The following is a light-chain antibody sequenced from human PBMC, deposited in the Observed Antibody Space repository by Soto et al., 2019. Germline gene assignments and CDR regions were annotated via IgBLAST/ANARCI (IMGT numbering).Light chain of an antibody. CDR2: AAS. V-gene: IGKV1-27*01. CDR3: QKYNSAPRT. CDR1: PGISNY. J-gene: IGKJ1*01. Sequence: DTQLTQSPPPLSASVGERVPITCGASPGISNYLAWYQQKPGKVPKLLIYAASTLQSGVPSRFSGRGSGTDFTLTISSLQAEDVATYYCQKYNSAPRTFGQGTKVDIK.